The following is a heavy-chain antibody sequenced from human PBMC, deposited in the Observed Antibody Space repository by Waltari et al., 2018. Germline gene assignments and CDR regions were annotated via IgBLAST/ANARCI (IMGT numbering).Heavy chain of an antibody. CDR1: GGSFSGYY. CDR3: ATQNPRYSSSWYPVLRAFDI. Sequence: QVQLQQWGAGLLKPSETLSLTCAVYGGSFSGYYWSWIRQPPGKGLEWIGEISHRGSPNYTPSLRGRVTISVDTSKNQFSRKLSSVTAADTAVYYCATQNPRYSSSWYPVLRAFDIWGQGTMVTVSS. V-gene: IGHV4-34*01. CDR2: ISHRGSP. D-gene: IGHD6-13*01. J-gene: IGHJ3*02.